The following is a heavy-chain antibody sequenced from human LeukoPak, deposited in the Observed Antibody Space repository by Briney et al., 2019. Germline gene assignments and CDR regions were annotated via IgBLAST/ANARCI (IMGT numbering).Heavy chain of an antibody. V-gene: IGHV4-34*01. Sequence: SETLSLTWAVYGGSFSGYYWSWIRQPPGKGLEWIGEINHSGSTNYNPSLKRRVTISIDTSKNQFSLKLSSVTAADTAVYYCARERREQLLPPYTRSVTYFDYWGQGTLVTVSS. J-gene: IGHJ4*02. CDR3: ARERREQLLPPYTRSVTYFDY. CDR1: GGSFSGYY. CDR2: INHSGST. D-gene: IGHD2-2*01.